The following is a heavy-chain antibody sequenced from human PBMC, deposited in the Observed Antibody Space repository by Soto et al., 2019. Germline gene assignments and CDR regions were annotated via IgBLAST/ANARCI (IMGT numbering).Heavy chain of an antibody. CDR1: GFTFSSYS. CDR2: ISSSSSTI. D-gene: IGHD6-13*01. V-gene: IGHV3-48*02. Sequence: EVQLVESGGGLVQPGGSLRLSCAASGFTFSSYSMNWVRQAPGKGLEWVSYISSSSSTIYYADSVKGRFTISRDNAKNSLYRQMNSLRDEDTAVYYCARESSSYNWFDPWGQGTLVTVSS. CDR3: ARESSSYNWFDP. J-gene: IGHJ5*02.